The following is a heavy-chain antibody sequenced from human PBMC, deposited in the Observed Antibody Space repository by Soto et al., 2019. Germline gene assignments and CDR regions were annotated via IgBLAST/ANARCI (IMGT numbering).Heavy chain of an antibody. CDR2: INPGNGNT. CDR3: VTGPFTTLAAQDYFYGLYV. CDR1: GYNFNSYA. D-gene: IGHD3-22*01. Sequence: GASVKVSCKASGYNFNSYAIHWVRQGPGQRLEWMGWINPGNGNTKYSQKFQGRVTITRDTSATTAYMELSSLRSEDTAVYYCVTGPFTTLAAQDYFYGLYVWGQGPTV. V-gene: IGHV1-3*01. J-gene: IGHJ6*01.